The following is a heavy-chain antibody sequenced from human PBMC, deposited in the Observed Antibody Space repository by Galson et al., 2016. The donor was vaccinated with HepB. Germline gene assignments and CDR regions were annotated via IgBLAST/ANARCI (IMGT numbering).Heavy chain of an antibody. J-gene: IGHJ6*02. CDR2: VPHYGNNK. CDR3: ARDLGGYSGYGGNYFGMDV. Sequence: SMRLSCAASGFTFRSSPMHWVRQAPGKGLEWVTVVPHYGNNKYYADSVKGRFTVSRANSKRTVNLHMNSLSPEDTAVSYCARDLGGYSGYGGNYFGMDVWGQGTTVTVS. D-gene: IGHD5-12*01. CDR1: GFTFRSSP. V-gene: IGHV3-30-3*01.